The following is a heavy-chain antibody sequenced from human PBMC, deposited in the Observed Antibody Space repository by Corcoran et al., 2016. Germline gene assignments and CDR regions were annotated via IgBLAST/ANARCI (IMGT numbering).Heavy chain of an antibody. J-gene: IGHJ4*02. V-gene: IGHV3-23*01. Sequence: EVQLLESGGGLVPPGGSLRLYWAASGFTFSSNAMSWVRQAPGKGLEWVSAISGSGGSTYYADSVKGRFTISRDNSKNTLYLQMNSRRAEDTAVYYWAKELGISGAKFDYWGQGTLVTVSS. D-gene: IGHD7-27*01. CDR3: AKELGISGAKFDY. CDR1: GFTFSSNA. CDR2: ISGSGGST.